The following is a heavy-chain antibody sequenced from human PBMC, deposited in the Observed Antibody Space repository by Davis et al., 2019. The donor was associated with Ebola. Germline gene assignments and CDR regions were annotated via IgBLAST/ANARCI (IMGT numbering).Heavy chain of an antibody. CDR3: ARSGYSGYCFDY. CDR1: GGSISSSNW. D-gene: IGHD3-22*01. CDR2: IYHSGST. V-gene: IGHV4-4*02. Sequence: GSLRLSCAVSGGSISSSNWWSWVRQPPGKGLEWIGEIYHSGSTNYNPSLKSRVTISVDKSKNQFSLKLSSVTAADTAVYYCARSGYSGYCFDYWGQGTLVTVSS. J-gene: IGHJ4*02.